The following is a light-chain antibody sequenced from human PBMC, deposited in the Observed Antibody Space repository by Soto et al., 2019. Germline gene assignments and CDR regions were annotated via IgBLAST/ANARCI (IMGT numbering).Light chain of an antibody. J-gene: IGLJ1*01. V-gene: IGLV2-23*03. CDR2: EGS. CDR3: CSYAGSSTF. CDR1: SSDVGSYNL. Sequence: QYALTQPASVSGSPGQSITISCTGTSSDVGSYNLVSWYQQHPGKAPKLMIYEGSKRPSGVSNRFSGSKSGNTASLTISGLQAEDEADYYCCSYAGSSTFFGTGTKLTVL.